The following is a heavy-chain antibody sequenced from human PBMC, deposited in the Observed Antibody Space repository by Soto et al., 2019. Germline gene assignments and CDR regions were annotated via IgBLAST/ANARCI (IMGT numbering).Heavy chain of an antibody. V-gene: IGHV1-69*06. J-gene: IGHJ4*02. CDR2: IIPIFGTA. CDR3: AREASAAMPDY. CDR1: GGTFISYA. Sequence: SVKVSCKASGGTFISYAISWVRQAPGQGLEWMGGIIPIFGTANYAQKFQGRVTITADKSTSTAYMELSSLRSEDTAVYYCAREASAAMPDYWGQGTLVTVSS. D-gene: IGHD2-2*01.